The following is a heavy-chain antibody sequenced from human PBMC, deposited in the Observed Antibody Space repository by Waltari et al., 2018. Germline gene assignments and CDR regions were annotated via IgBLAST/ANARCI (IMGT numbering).Heavy chain of an antibody. CDR3: AKGSKTTTGPGT. CDR2: INLNSGAA. J-gene: IGHJ5*02. D-gene: IGHD1-1*01. Sequence: QVHLVQSGAEVKKPGASVKVSCMASGYTFTDYYIHWVRQPPGQGLECMGWINLNSGAANYAQSFQGRVTLTRDTSINTVYMELSRLRSDDTAVYYCAKGSKTTTGPGTWGQGTLITVSS. CDR1: GYTFTDYY. V-gene: IGHV1-2*02.